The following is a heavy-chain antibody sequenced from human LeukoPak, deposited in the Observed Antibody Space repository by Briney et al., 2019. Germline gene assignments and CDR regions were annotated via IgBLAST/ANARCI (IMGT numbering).Heavy chain of an antibody. Sequence: GGSLRLSCEASGFTFSNYAMSWVRQAPGKGLEWVSTVTASARRTYYADSVQGRFTISRDNSNNTLFLQVNSLRTDDTAVYHCAKWGFSDRSGANFHSWGQGTLVTVSS. J-gene: IGHJ4*02. CDR2: VTASARRT. D-gene: IGHD3-22*01. V-gene: IGHV3-23*01. CDR1: GFTFSNYA. CDR3: AKWGFSDRSGANFHS.